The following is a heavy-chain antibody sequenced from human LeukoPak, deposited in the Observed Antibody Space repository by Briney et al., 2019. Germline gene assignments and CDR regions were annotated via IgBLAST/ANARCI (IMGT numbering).Heavy chain of an antibody. CDR2: IYYSGST. CDR1: GGSVSSGDYY. J-gene: IGHJ2*01. CDR3: ARGEQLPYNWYFDL. Sequence: ASETLSLTCTVSGGSVSSGDYYWSWIRQPPGKGLEWIGYIYYSGSTYYNPSLKSRVTISVDTSKNQFSLKLSSVTAADTAVYYCARGEQLPYNWYFDLWGRGTLVTVSS. V-gene: IGHV4-30-4*01. D-gene: IGHD1/OR15-1a*01.